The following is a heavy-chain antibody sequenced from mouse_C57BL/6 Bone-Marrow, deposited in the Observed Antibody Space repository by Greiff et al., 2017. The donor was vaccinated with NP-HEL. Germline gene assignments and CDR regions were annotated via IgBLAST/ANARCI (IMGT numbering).Heavy chain of an antibody. CDR1: GFSLTSYG. Sequence: VKLVESGPGLVQPSQSLSITCTVSGFSLTSYGVHWVRQSPGKGLEWLGVIWRGGSTDYNAAFMSRLSITKDNSKSQVFFKMNSLQADDTAIYYCAKRGDDYDGTWFAYWGQGTLVTVSA. V-gene: IGHV2-5*01. D-gene: IGHD2-4*01. J-gene: IGHJ3*01. CDR3: AKRGDDYDGTWFAY. CDR2: IWRGGST.